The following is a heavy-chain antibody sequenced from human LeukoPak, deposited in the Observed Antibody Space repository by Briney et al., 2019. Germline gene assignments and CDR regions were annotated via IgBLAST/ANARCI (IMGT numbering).Heavy chain of an antibody. CDR1: GFTFSSYA. Sequence: PGGSLRLSCAASGFTFSSYAMSGVRHAPGKGPEWVSAISGSGGSTYYADSVKGRFTISRDNSKNTLYLQMNSLRAEDTAVYYCAKDLHYYDSSGDLDYGGQGTLVTVSS. D-gene: IGHD3-22*01. CDR3: AKDLHYYDSSGDLDY. V-gene: IGHV3-23*01. J-gene: IGHJ4*02. CDR2: ISGSGGST.